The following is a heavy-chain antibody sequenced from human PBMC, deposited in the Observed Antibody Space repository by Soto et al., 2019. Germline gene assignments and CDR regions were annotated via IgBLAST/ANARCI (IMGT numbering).Heavy chain of an antibody. Sequence: QVQLQESGPGLVKPSETLSLTCAFSGGSISSYSWSWIRQPPGKGLEWIVYIYYSGSTTYHPSLKGRVTISLDRSNNQFSLRLTSVTAADTAVYYCAGDYGSGSYRFDYWGQGTLVTVSS. D-gene: IGHD3-10*01. CDR2: IYYSGST. V-gene: IGHV4-59*01. J-gene: IGHJ4*02. CDR3: AGDYGSGSYRFDY. CDR1: GGSISSYS.